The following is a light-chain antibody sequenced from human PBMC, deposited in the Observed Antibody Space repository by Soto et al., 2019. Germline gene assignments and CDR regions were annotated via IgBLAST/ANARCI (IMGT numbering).Light chain of an antibody. V-gene: IGKV1-9*01. J-gene: IGKJ5*01. CDR3: QQYNSYALT. CDR1: QAISSY. Sequence: DIQLTQAPSFLSASAGDRVSITYRASQAISSYLAWYQQKPGRAPKLLIYAASTLQSGVPSRFSGSGFGTEFTLTIDSLQPDDFGTYYCQQYNSYALTFGQGTRLEI. CDR2: AAS.